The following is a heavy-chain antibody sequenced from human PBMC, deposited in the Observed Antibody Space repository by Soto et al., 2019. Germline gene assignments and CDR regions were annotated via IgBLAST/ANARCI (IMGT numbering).Heavy chain of an antibody. Sequence: QVQLVESGGGVVQPGRSLRLSCAASGFTFSSYGMHWVRQAPGKGLEWVAVIWYDGSNKYYADSVKGRFTISRDNSKNTLYLQMNSLRAEDTAVYYCARDQDIVVVPAAIYYYYGMDVWGQGTTVTVSS. CDR2: IWYDGSNK. CDR3: ARDQDIVVVPAAIYYYYGMDV. CDR1: GFTFSSYG. V-gene: IGHV3-33*01. J-gene: IGHJ6*02. D-gene: IGHD2-2*02.